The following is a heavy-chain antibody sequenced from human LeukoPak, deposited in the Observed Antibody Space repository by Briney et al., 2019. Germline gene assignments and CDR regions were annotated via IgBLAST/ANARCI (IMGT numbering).Heavy chain of an antibody. Sequence: SETLSLTCPVSGYSISTGYYWGCLRQPPGKGLEWIGCIYHSGNTYYNPSLKSRVPISVHTSKNHFSLMLSSVTAADTAVYYCARQGGSSSPDYYYYMDVWGKGTTVTVSS. CDR2: IYHSGNT. V-gene: IGHV4-38-2*01. CDR3: ARQGGSSSPDYYYYMDV. CDR1: GYSISTGYY. D-gene: IGHD6-13*01. J-gene: IGHJ6*03.